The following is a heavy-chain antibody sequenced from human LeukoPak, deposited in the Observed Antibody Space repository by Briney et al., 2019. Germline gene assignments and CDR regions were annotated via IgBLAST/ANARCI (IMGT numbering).Heavy chain of an antibody. V-gene: IGHV3-20*04. D-gene: IGHD3-22*01. Sequence: GGSLRLSCTASGFNFDDYGMGWVRQAPGKGLEWVSGINWNGGRTGYADSVKGRFTISRDNAKNSLYLQMNSLRAEDTALYYCARDDSGYYPDLDYWGQGTLVTVSS. CDR2: INWNGGRT. CDR1: GFNFDDYG. J-gene: IGHJ4*02. CDR3: ARDDSGYYPDLDY.